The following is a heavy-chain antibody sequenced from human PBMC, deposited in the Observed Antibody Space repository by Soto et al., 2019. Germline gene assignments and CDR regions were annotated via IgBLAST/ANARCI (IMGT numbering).Heavy chain of an antibody. D-gene: IGHD3-22*01. CDR2: IFHRGST. Sequence: ETLSLTCAVFSASLGDHYWAWIRQSPDKGLEWIGEIFHRGSTYSNPSLRSRVLMSLDKSKNQFSLRLNSVTAADTAIYYCARKYFDTTLYYIDDWGQGIPVTVS. J-gene: IGHJ4*02. V-gene: IGHV4-34*12. CDR1: SASLGDHY. CDR3: ARKYFDTTLYYIDD.